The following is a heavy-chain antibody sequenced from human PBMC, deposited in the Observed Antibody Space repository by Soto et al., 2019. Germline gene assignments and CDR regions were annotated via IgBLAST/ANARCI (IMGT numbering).Heavy chain of an antibody. CDR1: GLTFNIYD. CDR2: ISYDGTNN. CDR3: AIIHSGSFGFDV. J-gene: IGHJ3*01. D-gene: IGHD1-26*01. V-gene: IGHV3-30*03. Sequence: QVRLVESGGGVVQPGRSLRLTCAASGLTFNIYDIHWVRQAAGKGLEWVALISYDGTNNNYADSVKGRFTISRDNSKNTLYLQMNSLRSEDTALYHCAIIHSGSFGFDVWGQGTVVTFSS.